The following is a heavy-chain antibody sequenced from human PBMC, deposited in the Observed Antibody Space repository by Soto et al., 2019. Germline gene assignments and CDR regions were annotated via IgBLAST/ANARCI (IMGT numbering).Heavy chain of an antibody. J-gene: IGHJ4*02. CDR1: GFTFSDHY. CDR2: TRNKAKSYTT. CDR3: GRVGWEPLHIDY. Sequence: PGGSLRLSCAASGFTFSDHYMDWVRQAPGKGLEWVGRTRNKAKSYTTEYAASVKGRFTISRDDSKNSVYLQMNSLKTEDTAVYYCGRVGWEPLHIDYWGQGTLVTVSS. D-gene: IGHD1-26*01. V-gene: IGHV3-72*01.